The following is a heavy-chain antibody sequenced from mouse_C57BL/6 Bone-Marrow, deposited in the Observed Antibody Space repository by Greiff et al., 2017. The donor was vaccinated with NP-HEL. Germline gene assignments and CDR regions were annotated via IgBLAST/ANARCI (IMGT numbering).Heavy chain of an antibody. CDR2: IRSKSNNYAT. Sequence: EVKLVESGGGLVQPKGSLKLSCAASGFSFNTYAMNWVRQAPGKGLEWVARIRSKSNNYATYYADSLKDRFTISRDDSESMLYRQMNNLKTEDTAMYYCVRQGYDGYYLDYWGQGTTLTVSS. CDR1: GFSFNTYA. D-gene: IGHD2-3*01. J-gene: IGHJ2*01. V-gene: IGHV10-1*01. CDR3: VRQGYDGYYLDY.